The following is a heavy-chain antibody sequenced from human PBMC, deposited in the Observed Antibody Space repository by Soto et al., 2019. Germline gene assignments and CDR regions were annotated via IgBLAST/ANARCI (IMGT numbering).Heavy chain of an antibody. V-gene: IGHV4-30-4*01. CDR2: IYYSGST. Sequence: PSETLSLTCTVSGGSISSGDYYWSWIRQPPGKGLEWIGYIYYSGSTYYNPSLKSRVTISVDTSKNQFSLKLSSVTAADTAVYYCARGQSYDFWSGSRQKGGGTDVWGQGPTVTVSS. D-gene: IGHD3-3*01. J-gene: IGHJ6*02. CDR1: GGSISSGDYY. CDR3: ARGQSYDFWSGSRQKGGGTDV.